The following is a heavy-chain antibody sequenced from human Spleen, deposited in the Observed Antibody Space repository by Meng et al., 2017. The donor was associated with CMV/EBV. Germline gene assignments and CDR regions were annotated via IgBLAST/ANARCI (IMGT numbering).Heavy chain of an antibody. CDR1: GFTVSSNY. V-gene: IGHV3-53*01. Sequence: ETLSLTCAASGFTVSSNYMSWVRQAPGKGLEWVSVIYSGGSTYYADSVKGRFTISRDNSKNTLYLQMNSLRAEDTAVYYCARDQGDGMDVWGQGTTVTVSS. CDR2: IYSGGST. J-gene: IGHJ6*02. CDR3: ARDQGDGMDV.